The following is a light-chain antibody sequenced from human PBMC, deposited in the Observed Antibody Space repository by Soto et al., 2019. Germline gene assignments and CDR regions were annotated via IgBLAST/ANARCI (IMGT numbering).Light chain of an antibody. Sequence: QSVLTQPRSVSGSPGQSVTISCTGTSSDVGGYNFVSWYQQYPGKAPKLIIYDVSKRPSGVPDRFSASKSGNTASLTISGLQAEDEADYYCCSYAGTYTLWVLGGGTKLTVL. J-gene: IGLJ3*02. CDR3: CSYAGTYTLWV. V-gene: IGLV2-11*01. CDR1: SSDVGGYNF. CDR2: DVS.